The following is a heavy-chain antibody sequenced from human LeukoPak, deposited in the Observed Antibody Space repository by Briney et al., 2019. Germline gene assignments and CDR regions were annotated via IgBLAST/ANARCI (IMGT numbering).Heavy chain of an antibody. CDR2: ISGSGGGT. J-gene: IGHJ5*02. D-gene: IGHD2-2*03. CDR3: ARDLGYCSTTGCYRNWFDP. V-gene: IGHV3-23*01. CDR1: GFTFSSYA. Sequence: GGSLRLSCAASGFTFSSYAMSWVRQAPEKGLEWVSTISGSGGGTYYADSVKGRFTISRDDSKNTLYLQMNSLRAEDTAVFYCARDLGYCSTTGCYRNWFDPWGQGTLVTVSS.